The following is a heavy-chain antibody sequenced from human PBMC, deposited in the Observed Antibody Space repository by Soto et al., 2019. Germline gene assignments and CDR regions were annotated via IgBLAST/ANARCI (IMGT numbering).Heavy chain of an antibody. CDR3: ARDLHGDPYY. D-gene: IGHD4-17*01. CDR1: GYTYISYG. J-gene: IGHJ4*02. CDR2: IRAYNGNT. V-gene: IGHV1-18*01. Sequence: QVQLVQYGAEVKKPGALVKVSCDASGYTYISYGISWVRQAPGQGLEWMGWIRAYNGNTNYAQKLQGRVTMTTDTSTSTAYMELRSLRSDDTAVYYCARDLHGDPYYWGQGTLVTVSS.